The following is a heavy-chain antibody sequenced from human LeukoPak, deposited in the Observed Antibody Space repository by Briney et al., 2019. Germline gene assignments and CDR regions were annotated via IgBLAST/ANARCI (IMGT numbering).Heavy chain of an antibody. V-gene: IGHV3-48*02. CDR3: ARDLGTSGYYFDY. CDR1: GFTFSSYS. CDR2: ISSGSRTI. Sequence: GGSLRLSCAASGFTFSSYSMNWVRQALGKGLEWVSYISSGSRTIYYADSVKGRFTISRDNAKNSLYLQMSSLRDEDTAVYYCARDLGTSGYYFDYWGQGTLVTVSS. D-gene: IGHD3-22*01. J-gene: IGHJ4*02.